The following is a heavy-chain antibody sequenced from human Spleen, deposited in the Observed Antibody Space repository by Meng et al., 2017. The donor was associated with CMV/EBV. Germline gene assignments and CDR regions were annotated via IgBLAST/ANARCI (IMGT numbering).Heavy chain of an antibody. Sequence: GESLKISCAASGFTFSSYSMNWVRQAPGKGLEWVSSISSSSSYIYYADSVKGRFTISRDNAKNSLYLQMNSLRAEDTAVYYCAKSYYYDSSGSFDYWGQGTLVTVSS. CDR3: AKSYYYDSSGSFDY. D-gene: IGHD3-22*01. V-gene: IGHV3-21*04. CDR2: ISSSSSYI. J-gene: IGHJ4*02. CDR1: GFTFSSYS.